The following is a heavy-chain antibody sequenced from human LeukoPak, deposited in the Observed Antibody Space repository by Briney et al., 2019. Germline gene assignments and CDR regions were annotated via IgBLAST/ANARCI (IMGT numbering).Heavy chain of an antibody. J-gene: IGHJ4*02. Sequence: ASVKVSCKASGYTFTSYGISWVRQAPGQGLEWMGWISAYNGNTNYAQKLQGRVTMTRDTSISTAYMELSRLRSDDTAVYYCARGGMATISFDYWGQGTLVTVSS. CDR1: GYTFTSYG. CDR2: ISAYNGNT. V-gene: IGHV1-18*01. D-gene: IGHD5-24*01. CDR3: ARGGMATISFDY.